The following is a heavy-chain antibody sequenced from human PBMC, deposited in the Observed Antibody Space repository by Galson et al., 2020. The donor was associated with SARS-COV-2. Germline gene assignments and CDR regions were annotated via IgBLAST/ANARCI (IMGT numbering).Heavy chain of an antibody. V-gene: IGHV5-51*01. Sequence: GESLTISCKGSGHSFSNYWIGWVRQMPGKGLEWMGMIYPADSDTRYRPSFQGQVTISADKSVSTAYLQWSSLKASDTAVYYCARLAWAHCSDSACSNYYGMDVWGQGTTVTVSS. CDR2: IYPADSDT. CDR1: GHSFSNYW. J-gene: IGHJ6*02. D-gene: IGHD2-15*01. CDR3: ARLAWAHCSDSACSNYYGMDV.